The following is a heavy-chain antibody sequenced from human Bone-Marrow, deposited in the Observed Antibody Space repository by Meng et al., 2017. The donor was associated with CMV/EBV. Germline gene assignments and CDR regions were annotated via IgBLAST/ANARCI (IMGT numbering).Heavy chain of an antibody. CDR2: TYYRSKWYN. V-gene: IGHV6-1*01. D-gene: IGHD4-17*01. CDR1: VCSNNAA. Sequence: VCSNNAAWNWIRQSPSRGLEWLGRTYYRSKWYNDYAVSVKSRITINPDTSKNQFSLQLNSVTPEDTAVYYCATYTVTTRTYWYFDLWGRGTLVTVSS. J-gene: IGHJ2*01. CDR3: ATYTVTTRTYWYFDL.